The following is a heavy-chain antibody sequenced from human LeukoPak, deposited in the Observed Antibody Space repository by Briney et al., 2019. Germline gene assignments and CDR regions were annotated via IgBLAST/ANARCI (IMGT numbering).Heavy chain of an antibody. CDR2: ISWNSGSI. Sequence: PGGSLRLSCAASGFTFDDYAMHWVRQAPGKGLEWVSGISWNSGSIGYADSVKGRFTISRDNAKNSLYLQMNSLKTEDTAVYYCTTEHPRYYYYYYMDVWGKGTTVTVSS. CDR1: GFTFDDYA. J-gene: IGHJ6*03. CDR3: TTEHPRYYYYYYMDV. V-gene: IGHV3-9*01.